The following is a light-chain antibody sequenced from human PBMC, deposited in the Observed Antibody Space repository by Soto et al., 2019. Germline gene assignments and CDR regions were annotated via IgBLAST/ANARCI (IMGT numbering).Light chain of an antibody. V-gene: IGLV2-8*01. CDR3: TSFTSTNTWV. J-gene: IGLJ3*02. Sequence: QSALTQPPSASGSPGQSVTISCTGTSSDVGGYNYISWYQHHPGKAPKLMIYEVSQRPSGVPDRFSGSKSGNTASLTVSGLQAEDEADYYCTSFTSTNTWVFGGGTKVTVL. CDR1: SSDVGGYNY. CDR2: EVS.